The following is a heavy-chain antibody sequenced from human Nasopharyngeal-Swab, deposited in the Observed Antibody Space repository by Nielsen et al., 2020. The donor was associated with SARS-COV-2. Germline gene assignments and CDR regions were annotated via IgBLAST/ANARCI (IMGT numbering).Heavy chain of an antibody. CDR2: LSYDGDTK. CDR3: ARGAAAGMNY. V-gene: IGHV3-30*09. D-gene: IGHD6-13*01. J-gene: IGHJ4*02. Sequence: GGSLRLSCVASGFTVSHYAIHWVCQAPGKGLEWVALLSYDGDTKYVADSVKGRFAISRDSSKNTVFLEMRSLRAEDTAVYYCARGAAAGMNYWGQGTLVTVSS. CDR1: GFTVSHYA.